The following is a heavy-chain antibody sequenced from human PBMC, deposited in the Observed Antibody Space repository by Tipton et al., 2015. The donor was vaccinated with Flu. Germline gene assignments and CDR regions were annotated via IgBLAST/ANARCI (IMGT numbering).Heavy chain of an antibody. CDR2: IYNSAYT. CDR3: ARESVATTAMDV. J-gene: IGHJ6*02. Sequence: GLVKPSETLFLTCTVSGGSIGSYYWNWIRQPPGKGLEWIGYIYNSAYTKYNPSLESRVTILIDTSKNQFSLRLNSVIAADTAVYFCARESVATTAMDVWGQGTTVTVSS. CDR1: GGSIGSYY. V-gene: IGHV4-59*01. D-gene: IGHD5-12*01.